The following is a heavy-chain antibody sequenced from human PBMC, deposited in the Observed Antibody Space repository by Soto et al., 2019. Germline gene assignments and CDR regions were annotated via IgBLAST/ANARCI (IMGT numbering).Heavy chain of an antibody. V-gene: IGHV1-8*01. D-gene: IGHD4-17*01. Sequence: QVQLVQSGAEVKKPGASVKVSCKASGYTFTSYDINWVRQATGQGLEWMGWMNPDSDNTRYAQKFQGRVTMTRNTSISTAYMELSSLRSEDTAVYYCARGSDGNFVHWFDPWGQGTLVTVSS. CDR3: ARGSDGNFVHWFDP. CDR1: GYTFTSYD. CDR2: MNPDSDNT. J-gene: IGHJ5*02.